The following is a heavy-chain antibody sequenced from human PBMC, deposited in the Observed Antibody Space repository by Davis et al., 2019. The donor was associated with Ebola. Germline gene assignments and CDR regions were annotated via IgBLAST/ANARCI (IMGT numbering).Heavy chain of an antibody. CDR2: TYYRSKWYN. Sequence: SQTLSLTCAISGDSVPSNSAAWNWIRQSPSRGLEWLGRTYYRSKWYNDYAVSVKSRITINPDTSKNQFSLQLNSVTPEDTAVYYCAREGTGFADIVVVPAAIRNWFDPWGQGTLVTVSS. J-gene: IGHJ5*02. V-gene: IGHV6-1*01. CDR1: GDSVPSNSAA. CDR3: AREGTGFADIVVVPAAIRNWFDP. D-gene: IGHD2-2*01.